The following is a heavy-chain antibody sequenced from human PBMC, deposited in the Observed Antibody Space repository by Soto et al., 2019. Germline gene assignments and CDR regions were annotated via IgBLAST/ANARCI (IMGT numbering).Heavy chain of an antibody. CDR1: GYTFTTYW. D-gene: IGHD3-22*01. V-gene: IGHV5-51*01. Sequence: PGESLKISCKASGYTFTTYWIAWVSQMPGKGLEWIGIINPTDSDTRYSPSFQGQVTISADKSISTTYLQWSSLRSEDTAVYYCAREVRYYYDSSGYYRPGAFRYWGQGTLVTVSS. CDR2: INPTDSDT. J-gene: IGHJ4*02. CDR3: AREVRYYYDSSGYYRPGAFRY.